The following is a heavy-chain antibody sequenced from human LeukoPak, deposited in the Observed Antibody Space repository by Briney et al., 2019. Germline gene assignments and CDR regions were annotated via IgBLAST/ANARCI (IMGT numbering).Heavy chain of an antibody. CDR3: AREYYYDSSGYLPNAFDI. D-gene: IGHD3-22*01. J-gene: IGHJ3*02. CDR1: GFTFSSYA. CDR2: ISYDGSNK. Sequence: PGGSLRLSCAASGFTFSSYAMHWVRQAPGKGLEWVAVISYDGSNKYYADSVKGRFTISRDNSKNTLYLQMNSLRAEDTAVYCCAREYYYDSSGYLPNAFDIWGQGTMVTVSS. V-gene: IGHV3-30*04.